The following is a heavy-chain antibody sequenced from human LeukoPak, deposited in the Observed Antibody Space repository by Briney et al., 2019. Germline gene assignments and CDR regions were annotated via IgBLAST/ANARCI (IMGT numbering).Heavy chain of an antibody. V-gene: IGHV3-13*01. CDR1: GFTFSSYD. CDR3: ARGGNYYDSSGYDY. D-gene: IGHD3-22*01. Sequence: GGSLRLSCAASGFTFSSYDMHWVRQATGKGLEWVSAIGTAGDTYYPGSVKGRFTISRENAKNSLYLQMNSLRAGDTAVYYRARGGNYYDSSGYDYWGQGTLVTVSS. CDR2: IGTAGDT. J-gene: IGHJ4*02.